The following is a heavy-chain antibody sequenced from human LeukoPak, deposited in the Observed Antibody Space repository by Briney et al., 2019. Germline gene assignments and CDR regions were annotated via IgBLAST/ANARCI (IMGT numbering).Heavy chain of an antibody. CDR1: GFIYSHYG. J-gene: IGHJ4*01. Sequence: GGSLRLSCAASGFIYSHYGMHWVRHTPGKGLEWVAVIWSDGSNRFYAGSVKGRFTISRDNSQNTLFLQMNSLRAEDTAMYYCARDAQRGFDYSNSLEYWGHGTLVTVSS. CDR2: IWSDGSNR. D-gene: IGHD4-11*01. V-gene: IGHV3-33*01. CDR3: ARDAQRGFDYSNSLEY.